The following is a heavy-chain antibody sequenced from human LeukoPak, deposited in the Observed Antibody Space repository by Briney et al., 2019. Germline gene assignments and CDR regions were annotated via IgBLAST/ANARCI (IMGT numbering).Heavy chain of an antibody. CDR1: GGTFSSYA. D-gene: IGHD3-22*01. CDR2: ISAYNGNT. Sequence: GASVKVSCKASGGTFSSYAISWVRQAPGQGLEWMGWISAYNGNTNYAQKLQGRVTMTTDTSTSTAYMELRSLRSDDTAVYYCAREDYYDPYYFDYWGQGTLVTVSS. V-gene: IGHV1-18*01. J-gene: IGHJ4*02. CDR3: AREDYYDPYYFDY.